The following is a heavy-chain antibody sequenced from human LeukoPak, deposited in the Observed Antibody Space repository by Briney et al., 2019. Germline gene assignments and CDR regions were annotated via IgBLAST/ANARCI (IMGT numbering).Heavy chain of an antibody. D-gene: IGHD6-13*01. J-gene: IGHJ4*02. CDR2: IIPVFDTA. V-gene: IGHV1-69*05. CDR3: ALSAEKQLVYFDF. Sequence: ASVKVSCKASGDTFSNYDVTWVRQAPGQGLEWMGRIIPVFDTAKYAQNFQGRVKMTTDESSSTAYMELYSLRSEDTAVYYCALSAEKQLVYFDFWGQGTLVTVSS. CDR1: GDTFSNYD.